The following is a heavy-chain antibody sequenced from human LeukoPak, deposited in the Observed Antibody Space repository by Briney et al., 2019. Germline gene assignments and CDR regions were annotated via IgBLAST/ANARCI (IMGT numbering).Heavy chain of an antibody. D-gene: IGHD4-23*01. J-gene: IGHJ6*03. Sequence: PSETLSLTSAVYSGSLSGIYWSCIRHPPGKGLEWIGEINHSGSTNYHPSLKGRVTISVDTTKNQYSLKLSSVTAANTAVYYCARGLTVETQRNYYYMDVWGKGTTVTVSS. CDR2: INHSGST. V-gene: IGHV4-34*01. CDR1: SGSLSGIY. CDR3: ARGLTVETQRNYYYMDV.